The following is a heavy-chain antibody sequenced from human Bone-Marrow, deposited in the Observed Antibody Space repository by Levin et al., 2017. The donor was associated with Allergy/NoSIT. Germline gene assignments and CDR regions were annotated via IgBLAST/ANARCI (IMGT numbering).Heavy chain of an antibody. CDR3: ASDGYSSAWDFPKGDYYLDY. CDR2: ISYNGTKK. D-gene: IGHD6-19*01. J-gene: IGHJ4*02. Sequence: GGSLRLSCAASGFTFSDYTIHWVRQAPGKGLEWVSLISYNGTKKYYADSVKGRFTISRDNSKNTLFLQMNSLRPEDTAVYSCASDGYSSAWDFPKGDYYLDYWGQGTLVTVSS. CDR1: GFTFSDYT. V-gene: IGHV3-30-3*01.